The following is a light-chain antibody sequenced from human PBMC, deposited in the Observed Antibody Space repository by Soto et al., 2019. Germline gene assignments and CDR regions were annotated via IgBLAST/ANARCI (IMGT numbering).Light chain of an antibody. CDR3: SSFAGNNNLV. CDR1: SSDVGGYNY. CDR2: EVS. J-gene: IGLJ2*01. V-gene: IGLV2-8*01. Sequence: QSALTQPPSASGSPGQSVTISCTGTSSDVGGYNYVSWYQQHPGKAPKLMISEVSKRPSGVPDRFSGSKSGNAPSLTVSGLQAEDEADYYCSSFAGNNNLVFGAGTKLTVL.